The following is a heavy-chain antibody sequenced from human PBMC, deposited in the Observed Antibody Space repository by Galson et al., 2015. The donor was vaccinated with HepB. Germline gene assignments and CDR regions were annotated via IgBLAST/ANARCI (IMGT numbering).Heavy chain of an antibody. V-gene: IGHV3-30*02. CDR3: AKERRGYYAEN. J-gene: IGHJ4*02. Sequence: SLRLSCAASGFTFSSYAMNWVRQAPGKGLEWVALISYDGSSTYCADSVKGRFTISRDNSKNTLYLQMNSLRPEDTAVYYCAKERRGYYAENWGQGTLVIVSS. CDR1: GFTFSSYA. D-gene: IGHD1-26*01. CDR2: ISYDGSST.